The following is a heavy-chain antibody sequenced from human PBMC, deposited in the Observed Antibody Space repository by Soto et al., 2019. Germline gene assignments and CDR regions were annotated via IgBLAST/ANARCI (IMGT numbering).Heavy chain of an antibody. CDR2: IYSSGST. V-gene: IGHV4-59*01. D-gene: IGHD3-22*01. CDR1: GGSINTYY. CDR3: ARSGDSSGYYYVFDY. J-gene: IGHJ4*02. Sequence: SETLSLTCTVSGGSINTYYWSWIRQAPGKGLEWIGHIYSSGSTNYNPSLKSRVTVSVDTSKNRFSLELGSVTAADTAVYFCARSGDSSGYYYVFDYWGQGTLVTVSS.